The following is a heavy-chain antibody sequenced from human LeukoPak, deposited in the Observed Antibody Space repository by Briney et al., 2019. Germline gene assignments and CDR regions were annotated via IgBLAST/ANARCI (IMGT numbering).Heavy chain of an antibody. CDR2: IKSKTDGGTT. V-gene: IGHV3-15*01. Sequence: AGSLRLSRAASGFTFSSYAMSWVRQAPGKGLEWVGRIKSKTDGGTTDYAAPVKGRFTISRDDSKNTLYLQMNSLKTEDTAVYYCAKSYVAAALRLRYDYWGQGTLVTVSS. CDR1: GFTFSSYA. J-gene: IGHJ4*02. CDR3: AKSYVAAALRLRYDY. D-gene: IGHD2-21*01.